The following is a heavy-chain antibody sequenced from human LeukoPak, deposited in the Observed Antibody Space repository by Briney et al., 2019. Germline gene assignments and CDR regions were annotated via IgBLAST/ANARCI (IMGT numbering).Heavy chain of an antibody. Sequence: ASVKVSCKASGYTFTSYGISWVRQAPGQGLEWMGWISAYNGNTNYAQKLQGRVTMTTDTSTSTAYTELRSLRSDDTAVYYCAREIDYCTNGVCFPWFDPWRQGTLVTVSS. CDR1: GYTFTSYG. J-gene: IGHJ5*02. CDR3: AREIDYCTNGVCFPWFDP. CDR2: ISAYNGNT. D-gene: IGHD2-8*01. V-gene: IGHV1-18*01.